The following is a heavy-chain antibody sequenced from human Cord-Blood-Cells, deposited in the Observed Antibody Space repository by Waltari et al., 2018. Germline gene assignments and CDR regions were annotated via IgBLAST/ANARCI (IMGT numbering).Heavy chain of an antibody. D-gene: IGHD1-26*01. J-gene: IGHJ4*02. CDR3: ARASEGIVGAFDY. V-gene: IGHV4-59*01. Sequence: QVQLQESGPGLVKPSETLSLTCTVSGGSISSYYWSWIRQPPGKGLEWIGYIYYSGGTNYNPSLKSRVTISVDTSKNQFSLKLSSVTAADTAVYYCARASEGIVGAFDYWGQGTLVTVSS. CDR2: IYYSGGT. CDR1: GGSISSYY.